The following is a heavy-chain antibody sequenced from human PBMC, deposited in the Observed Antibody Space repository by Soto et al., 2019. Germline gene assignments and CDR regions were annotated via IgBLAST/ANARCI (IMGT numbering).Heavy chain of an antibody. J-gene: IGHJ6*03. D-gene: IGHD7-27*01. Sequence: GGSLRLSCAASGFTFSSYAMSWVRQAPGKGLEWVSAISGSGGSTYYADSVKGRFTISRDNSKNTLYLQMNSLRAEDTAVYYCAKDGHTWGYYYYYYMDVWGKGTTVTVSS. CDR1: GFTFSSYA. V-gene: IGHV3-23*01. CDR3: AKDGHTWGYYYYYYMDV. CDR2: ISGSGGST.